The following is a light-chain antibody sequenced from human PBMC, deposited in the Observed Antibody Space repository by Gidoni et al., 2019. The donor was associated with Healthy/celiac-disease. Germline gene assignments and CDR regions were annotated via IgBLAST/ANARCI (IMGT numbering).Light chain of an antibody. CDR2: KAS. CDR1: QSISSW. J-gene: IGKJ2*03. Sequence: DIQMTQSPSTLSVSVGDRVTITCRASQSISSWLAWSHQKPGKAPKLLIYKASSLESGVPSRFSGSGSGTEFTLTISSLQPDDFATYYCQQYNSYSKSFGQGTKLEIK. V-gene: IGKV1-5*03. CDR3: QQYNSYSKS.